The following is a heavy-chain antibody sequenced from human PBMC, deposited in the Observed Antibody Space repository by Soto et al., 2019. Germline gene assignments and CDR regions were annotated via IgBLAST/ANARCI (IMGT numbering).Heavy chain of an antibody. CDR1: CGSISGYY. Sequence: KTSETLSLTCNVSCGSISGYYWSWIRQSPGKGLEYIGYIYYRGSTNYNSSLKSRVTMSVDTSRNQFSLKMNSVTAADTAVYYCARQQLLPFYYALDVWGQGTTVTVSS. V-gene: IGHV4-59*01. D-gene: IGHD1-26*01. CDR3: ARQQLLPFYYALDV. J-gene: IGHJ6*02. CDR2: IYYRGST.